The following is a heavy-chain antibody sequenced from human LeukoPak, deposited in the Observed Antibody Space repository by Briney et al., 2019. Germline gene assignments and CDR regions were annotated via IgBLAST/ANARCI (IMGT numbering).Heavy chain of an antibody. CDR3: ARGWGYCSGGSCRVFDS. D-gene: IGHD2-15*01. Sequence: SQTLSLTCAISGDSVSSNSAAWNWIRQSPSRGLEWLGRTYYRSKWYNDYAVSVRSRITVKADTSKNRFSLQLNSVTPEDTALYYCARGWGYCSGGSCRVFDSWGQGTLVIVSS. J-gene: IGHJ4*02. V-gene: IGHV6-1*01. CDR1: GDSVSSNSAA. CDR2: TYYRSKWYN.